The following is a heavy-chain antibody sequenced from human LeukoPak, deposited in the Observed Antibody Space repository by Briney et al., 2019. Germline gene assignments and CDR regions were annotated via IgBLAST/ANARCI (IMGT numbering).Heavy chain of an antibody. CDR1: GGTFSSYA. CDR2: IIPIFGTA. J-gene: IGHJ4*02. V-gene: IGHV1-69*13. CDR3: ARRANEYSSSSAIRH. Sequence: SVKVSCKASGGTFSSYAISWVRQAPGQGLEWMGGIIPIFGTANYAQKFQGRVTITADESTSTAYMELSSLRSEDTAVYYCARRANEYSSSSAIRHWGQGTLVTVSS. D-gene: IGHD6-6*01.